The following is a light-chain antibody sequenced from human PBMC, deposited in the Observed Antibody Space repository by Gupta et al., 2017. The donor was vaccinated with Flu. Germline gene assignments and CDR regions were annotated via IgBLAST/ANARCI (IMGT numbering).Light chain of an antibody. CDR2: KAS. Sequence: PSTLSASVGDRVTITCRASQSISSWLAWYQQKPGKAPKLLIYKASSLESGVPSRFSGSGSGTEFTLTISSLQPDDFATYYCQQYNSYPITFGQGTRLEIK. CDR3: QQYNSYPIT. CDR1: QSISSW. J-gene: IGKJ5*01. V-gene: IGKV1-5*03.